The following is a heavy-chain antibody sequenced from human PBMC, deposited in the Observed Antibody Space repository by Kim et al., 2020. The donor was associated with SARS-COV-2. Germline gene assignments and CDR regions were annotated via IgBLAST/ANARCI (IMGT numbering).Heavy chain of an antibody. J-gene: IGHJ4*02. Sequence: GESLKISCKGSGYSFTSYWISWVRQMPGKGLEWMGRIDPSDSYTNYSPSFQGHVTISADKSISTAYLQWSSLKASDTAMYYCARHRRSYYYDSSGYIIDYWGQGTLVTVSS. CDR1: GYSFTSYW. CDR3: ARHRRSYYYDSSGYIIDY. D-gene: IGHD3-22*01. V-gene: IGHV5-10-1*01. CDR2: IDPSDSYT.